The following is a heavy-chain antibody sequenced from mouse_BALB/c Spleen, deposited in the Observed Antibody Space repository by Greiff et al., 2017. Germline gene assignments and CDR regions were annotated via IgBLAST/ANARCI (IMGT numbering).Heavy chain of an antibody. J-gene: IGHJ2*01. Sequence: DVMLVESGGGLVQPGGSRKLSCAASGFTFSSFGMHWVRQAPEKGLEWVAYISSGSSTIYYADTVKGRFTISRDNPKNTLFLQMTSLRSEDTAMYYCARGGSGYVDYWGQGTTLTVSS. CDR1: GFTFSSFG. D-gene: IGHD3-1*01. CDR2: ISSGSSTI. CDR3: ARGGSGYVDY. V-gene: IGHV5-17*02.